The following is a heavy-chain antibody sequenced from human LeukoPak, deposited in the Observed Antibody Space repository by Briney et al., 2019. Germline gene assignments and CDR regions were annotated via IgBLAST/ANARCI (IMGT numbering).Heavy chain of an antibody. Sequence: SQTLSLTCAISGDIVSSNSAARNWIRQSPSRGLEWLGRTYYRSKWYNDYAVSVKSRITINPDTSKNQFSLQLNSVTPEDTAVYYCARDQFSRWLVPHYYYYYGMDVWGQGTTVTVSS. CDR3: ARDQFSRWLVPHYYYYYGMDV. J-gene: IGHJ6*02. D-gene: IGHD6-19*01. CDR1: GDIVSSNSAA. CDR2: TYYRSKWYN. V-gene: IGHV6-1*01.